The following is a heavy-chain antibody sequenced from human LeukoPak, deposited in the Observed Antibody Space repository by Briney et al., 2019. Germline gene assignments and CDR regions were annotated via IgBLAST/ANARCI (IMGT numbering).Heavy chain of an antibody. CDR3: ARDPDSSGWSSIEY. CDR1: GFTFSNYG. V-gene: IGHV3-30*03. Sequence: PGGSLRLSCAASGFTFSNYGMHWVRQAPGKGLEWVAVISYDGSNKYYVDSVKGRFTISRDNAKNTLYLQMNSLRAEDTAVYYCARDPDSSGWSSIEYWGQGTLVTVSS. J-gene: IGHJ4*02. CDR2: ISYDGSNK. D-gene: IGHD6-19*01.